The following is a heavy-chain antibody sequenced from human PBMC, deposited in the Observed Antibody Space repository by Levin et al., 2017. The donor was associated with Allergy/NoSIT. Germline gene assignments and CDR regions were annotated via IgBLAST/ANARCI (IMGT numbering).Heavy chain of an antibody. CDR2: INPNSGGT. CDR1: GYTFTGYY. D-gene: IGHD3-22*01. CDR3: ARGGRSSGYYYYYYGMDV. J-gene: IGHJ6*02. V-gene: IGHV1-2*02. Sequence: GESLKISCKASGYTFTGYYMHWVRQAPGQGLEWMGWINPNSGGTNYAQKFQGRVTMTRDTSISTAYMELSRLRSDDTAVYYCARGGRSSGYYYYYYGMDVWGQGTTVTVSS.